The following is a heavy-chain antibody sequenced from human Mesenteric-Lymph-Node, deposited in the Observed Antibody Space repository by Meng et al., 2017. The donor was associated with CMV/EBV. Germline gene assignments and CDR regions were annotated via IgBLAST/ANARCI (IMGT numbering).Heavy chain of an antibody. D-gene: IGHD3-10*01. CDR1: GDTFTDSY. J-gene: IGHJ6*02. Sequence: SVKVSCKASGDTFTDSYIHWVRRAPGQGLEWMGGIIPIFGTANYAQKFQGRVTITTDESTSTAYMELSSLRSEDTAVYYCARQFSSGSYYYYYYGMDVWGQGTTVTVSS. CDR3: ARQFSSGSYYYYYYGMDV. CDR2: IIPIFGTA. V-gene: IGHV1-69*05.